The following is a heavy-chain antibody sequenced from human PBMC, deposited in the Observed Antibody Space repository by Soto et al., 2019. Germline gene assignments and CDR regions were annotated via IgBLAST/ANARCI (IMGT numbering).Heavy chain of an antibody. CDR3: AKALAVLPSYFDS. D-gene: IGHD6-19*01. J-gene: IGHJ4*02. CDR2: IGGSGST. V-gene: IGHV3-23*01. Sequence: GGSLRLSCVGSGLSFPNYAMPWDRQAPGKGLEWVSAIGGSGSTYYADSVEGRFTISRDNSKNTVFLQMNSLRAEDAALYYCAKALAVLPSYFDSWGQGVLETVSS. CDR1: GLSFPNYA.